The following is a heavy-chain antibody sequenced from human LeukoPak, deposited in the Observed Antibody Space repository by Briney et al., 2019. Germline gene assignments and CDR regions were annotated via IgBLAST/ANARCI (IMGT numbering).Heavy chain of an antibody. J-gene: IGHJ4*02. D-gene: IGHD2-21*02. Sequence: SETLSLTCTVSGGSISSGGYYWSWIRQHPGKGLEWIGYIYYSGSSYYNPSLKSRVTILVDTSKNQFSLKLSSVTAADTAVYYCARVNMVVTAILDYYSDYWGQGTLVTVSS. CDR2: IYYSGSS. CDR3: ARVNMVVTAILDYYSDY. CDR1: GGSISSGGYY. V-gene: IGHV4-31*03.